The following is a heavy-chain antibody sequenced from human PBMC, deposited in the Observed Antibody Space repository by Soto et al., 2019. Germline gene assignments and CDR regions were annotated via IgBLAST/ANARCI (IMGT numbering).Heavy chain of an antibody. CDR3: ARRTHSRVLRFLEWLPFNWFDP. D-gene: IGHD3-3*01. V-gene: IGHV4-38-2*01. CDR1: GDSISRGYH. Sequence: PSETLSLTCAVSGDSISRGYHWAWIRQPPGKGLEWVASIYHTGTTYYTPSLKSRVTISVDTSKNQFSLKLSSVTAADTAVYYCARRTHSRVLRFLEWLPFNWFDPWGQGTLVTVSS. CDR2: IYHTGTT. J-gene: IGHJ5*02.